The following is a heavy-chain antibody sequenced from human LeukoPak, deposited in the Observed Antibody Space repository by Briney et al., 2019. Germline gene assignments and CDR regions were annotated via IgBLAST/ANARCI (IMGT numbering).Heavy chain of an antibody. D-gene: IGHD2-15*01. CDR1: GYTFTGYY. V-gene: IGHV1-2*02. Sequence: GASVKVSCKASGYTFTGYYMHWVRQAPGQGLEWMVWINPNSGGTKYAQKFQGRVTMTGDASISTAYMELSSLRSDDTAVYYCASRPDQHLLYYFDYWGQGALVTVSS. CDR3: ASRPDQHLLYYFDY. CDR2: INPNSGGT. J-gene: IGHJ4*02.